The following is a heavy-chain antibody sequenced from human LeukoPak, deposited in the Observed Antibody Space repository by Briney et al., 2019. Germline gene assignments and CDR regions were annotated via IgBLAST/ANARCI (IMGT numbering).Heavy chain of an antibody. CDR2: IYYSGST. J-gene: IGHJ4*02. D-gene: IGHD1-14*01. V-gene: IGHV4-39*07. CDR3: AAWEPQGIGY. CDR1: GGSISSSRSYY. Sequence: SETLSLTCTVSGGSISSSRSYYWGWIRQPPGKGLEWIGNIYYSGSTNYNPSLKSRVTISVDTSKNQFSLKLSSVTAADTAVYYCAAWEPQGIGYWGQGTLVTVSS.